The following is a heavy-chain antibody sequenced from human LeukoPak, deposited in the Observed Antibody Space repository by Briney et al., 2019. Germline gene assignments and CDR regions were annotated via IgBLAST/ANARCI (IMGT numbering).Heavy chain of an antibody. J-gene: IGHJ4*02. CDR2: ISGSGGST. V-gene: IGHV3-23*01. D-gene: IGHD3-22*01. CDR1: GFTFSSYA. CDR3: AKTPFSMIVVAHDY. Sequence: GGSLRLSCAASGFTFSSYAMSWVRQAPGKGLEWVSAISGSGGSTYYADSVKGRFTISRDNSKNTLYLQMNSLRAEDTAVYYYAKTPFSMIVVAHDYWGQGTLVTVSS.